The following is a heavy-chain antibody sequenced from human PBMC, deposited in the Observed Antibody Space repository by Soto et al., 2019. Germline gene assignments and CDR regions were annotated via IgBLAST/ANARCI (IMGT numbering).Heavy chain of an antibody. V-gene: IGHV4-31*03. J-gene: IGHJ4*02. CDR1: GGSISSGGYY. CDR2: IYYSGST. CDR3: ARRTGYDSSGYYSFDY. D-gene: IGHD3-22*01. Sequence: QVQLQESGPGLVKPSQTLSLTCTVSGGSISSGGYYWSWIRQHPGKGLEWIGYIYYSGSTYYNPSLKSRVTISLDTSKNQFSLKLSSVTAADTAVYYCARRTGYDSSGYYSFDYWGQGTLVTVSS.